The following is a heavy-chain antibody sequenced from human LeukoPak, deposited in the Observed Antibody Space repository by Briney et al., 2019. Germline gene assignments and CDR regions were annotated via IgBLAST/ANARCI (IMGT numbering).Heavy chain of an antibody. J-gene: IGHJ6*03. CDR3: ARVRGAARDYYYYYMDV. D-gene: IGHD6-6*01. CDR2: INHSGST. Sequence: KPSETLSLTCAVYGGSFSGYYWSWIRTPPGKGLEWIGEINHSGSTNYNPSLKSRVTISVDTSKNQSSLKLSSVTAADTAVYYCARVRGAARDYYYYYMDVWGKGTTVTVSS. V-gene: IGHV4-34*01. CDR1: GGSFSGYY.